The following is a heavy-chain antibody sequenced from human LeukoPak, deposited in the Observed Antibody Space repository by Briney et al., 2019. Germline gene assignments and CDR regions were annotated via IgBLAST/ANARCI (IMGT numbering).Heavy chain of an antibody. V-gene: IGHV4-59*01. CDR1: GDSISSYY. Sequence: SSETLSLTCTVSGDSISSYYWSWIRQPPGKGLEWIGYIYYSGSTNFNPSLKSRVTISIDTSKNQFSLKLSSVTAADTAVYYCARDQAVTFFAYWGQGILVTVSS. J-gene: IGHJ4*02. D-gene: IGHD4-17*01. CDR2: IYYSGST. CDR3: ARDQAVTFFAY.